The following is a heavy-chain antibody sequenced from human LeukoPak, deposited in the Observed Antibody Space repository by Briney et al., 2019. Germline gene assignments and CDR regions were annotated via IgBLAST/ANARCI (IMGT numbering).Heavy chain of an antibody. CDR1: GFTFSSYA. D-gene: IGHD3-10*01. Sequence: VGSLRLSCAASGFTFSSYAMNWVRQAPGKGLEWVSYIDGSGSTIHYADSVKGRFSISRDNAKNSVWLQMNSLRAEDTAVYYCARGVGRAHYYYYMDVWGKGTTVTVSS. CDR3: ARGVGRAHYYYYMDV. V-gene: IGHV3-48*03. CDR2: IDGSGSTI. J-gene: IGHJ6*03.